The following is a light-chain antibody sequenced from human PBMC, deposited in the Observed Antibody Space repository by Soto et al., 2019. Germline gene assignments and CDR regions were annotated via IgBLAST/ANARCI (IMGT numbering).Light chain of an antibody. CDR1: RSDVGSYNY. V-gene: IGLV2-14*01. CDR3: SSYTSSSTLVV. J-gene: IGLJ2*01. CDR2: EVS. Sequence: QSALTQPASVSGSPGQSITISCSGTRSDVGSYNYVSWYQQHQGKAPKLLIYEVSNRPSGVSDRFSGSKSGNTASLTISGLQAEDEADYYCSSYTSSSTLVVFGGGTKLTVL.